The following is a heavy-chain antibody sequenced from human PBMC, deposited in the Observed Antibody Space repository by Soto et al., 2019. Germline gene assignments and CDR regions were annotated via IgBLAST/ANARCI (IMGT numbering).Heavy chain of an antibody. D-gene: IGHD2-21*02. J-gene: IGHJ3*02. V-gene: IGHV4-4*07. CDR3: ARESTVVTLRTFDI. CDR2: IYTSGST. CDR1: GGSISSYF. Sequence: SETLSLTCTVSGGSISSYFCSWIRQPAGKGLEWIGRIYTSGSTNYNPSLKSRVTMSVDTSKNQFSLKLSSVTAADTAVYYCARESTVVTLRTFDIWGQGTMVTGSS.